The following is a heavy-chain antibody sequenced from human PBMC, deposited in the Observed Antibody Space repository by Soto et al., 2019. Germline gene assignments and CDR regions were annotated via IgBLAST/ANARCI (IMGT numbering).Heavy chain of an antibody. CDR2: ISGSGVTT. J-gene: IGHJ4*02. V-gene: IGHV3-48*03. CDR3: ARGGVY. CDR1: GFMFSSHE. Sequence: PGGSLRPSCAASGFMFSSHEMHCVRQAPGKGPEWISYISGSGVTTYYADSVRDRFIVSRDNAQESLFLQMNSLRVEDTASYYCARGGVYWGQGTLVTVSS. D-gene: IGHD2-8*01.